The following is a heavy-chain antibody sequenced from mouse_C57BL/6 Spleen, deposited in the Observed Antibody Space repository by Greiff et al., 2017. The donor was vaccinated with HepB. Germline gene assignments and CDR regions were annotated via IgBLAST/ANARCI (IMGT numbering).Heavy chain of an antibody. V-gene: IGHV1-81*01. CDR3: ARIITTVVDPYYFDY. D-gene: IGHD1-1*01. J-gene: IGHJ2*01. Sequence: VQLKESGAELARPGASVKLSCKASGYTFTSYGISWVKQRTGQGLEWIGEIYPRSGNTYYNEKFKGKATLTADKSSSTAYMELRSLTSEDSAVYFCARIITTVVDPYYFDYWGQGTTRTVSS. CDR1: GYTFTSYG. CDR2: IYPRSGNT.